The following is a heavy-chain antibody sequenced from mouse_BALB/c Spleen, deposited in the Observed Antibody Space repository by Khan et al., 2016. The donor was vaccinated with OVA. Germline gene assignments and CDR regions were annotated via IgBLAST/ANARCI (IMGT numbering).Heavy chain of an antibody. CDR1: GYSITSGCY. Sequence: EVQLQESGPGLVKPSQSLSLTCSVTGYSITSGCYWNWIRQFPGNKLEWMGYISYDGINNYNPSLNNRISITRDTSKNQFFLKLNSVTTEDTATYYCARDETSPYYFDYWGQGTTLTVSA. CDR2: ISYDGIN. V-gene: IGHV3-6*02. J-gene: IGHJ2*01. CDR3: ARDETSPYYFDY.